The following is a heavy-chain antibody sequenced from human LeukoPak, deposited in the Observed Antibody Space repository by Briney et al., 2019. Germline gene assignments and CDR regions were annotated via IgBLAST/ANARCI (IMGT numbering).Heavy chain of an antibody. CDR1: GGSISSNY. V-gene: IGHV4-59*12. CDR3: SRDSLGAGTVGATSGY. Sequence: SETLSLTCTVSGGSISSNYWSWIRQPPGKGLEWIGYMYYSGSTNYNPSTNYNPSLKSRVTISVDTSKNQFSLKLSSVTAADTAVYYCSRDSLGAGTVGATSGYWGQGTLVTVS. D-gene: IGHD1-26*01. CDR2: MYYSGST. J-gene: IGHJ4*02.